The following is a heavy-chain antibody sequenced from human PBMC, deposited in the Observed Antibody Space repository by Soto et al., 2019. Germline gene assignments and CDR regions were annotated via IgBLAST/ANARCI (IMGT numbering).Heavy chain of an antibody. CDR2: IYHSGST. D-gene: IGHD3-16*02. J-gene: IGHJ4*02. Sequence: PSETLSLTCAVSGGSISSSNWWSWVRQPQGKGLEWIGEIYHSGSTNYNPSLKSRVTISVDKSKNQFSLKLSSVTAADTAVYYCARVGLYDYVWGSYRLFDYWGQGTLVTVSS. V-gene: IGHV4-4*02. CDR3: ARVGLYDYVWGSYRLFDY. CDR1: GGSISSSNW.